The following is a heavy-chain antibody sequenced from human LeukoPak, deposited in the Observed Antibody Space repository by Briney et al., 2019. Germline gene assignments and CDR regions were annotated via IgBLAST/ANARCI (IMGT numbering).Heavy chain of an antibody. CDR3: ARQYSSSWSPYYFDY. V-gene: IGHV4-59*08. CDR1: GGSISSYY. D-gene: IGHD6-13*01. CDR2: IYYSGST. J-gene: IGHJ4*02. Sequence: SETLSLTCTVSGGSISSYYWSWIRQPPGKGLEWIGYIYYSGSTNYNPSLKSRVTISVDTSKNQFSLKLSSVTAADTAVYYCARQYSSSWSPYYFDYWGQGTLVTVPS.